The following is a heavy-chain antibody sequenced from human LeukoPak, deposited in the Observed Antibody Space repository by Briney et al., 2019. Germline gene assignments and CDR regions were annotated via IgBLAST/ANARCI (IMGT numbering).Heavy chain of an antibody. Sequence: GGSLRLSCAASGFTFSSYEMSWVRQAPGKGLEWVSYISSSGSTIYYADSLKGRFTISRDNAKNSLYLQVNSLRAADTAVYYCARGWSAGSRDYWGQGTLVTVSS. V-gene: IGHV3-48*03. CDR3: ARGWSAGSRDY. CDR1: GFTFSSYE. J-gene: IGHJ4*02. CDR2: ISSSGSTI.